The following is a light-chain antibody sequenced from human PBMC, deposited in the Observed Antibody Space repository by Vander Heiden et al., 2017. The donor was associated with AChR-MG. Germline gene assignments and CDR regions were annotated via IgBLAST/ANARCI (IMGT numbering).Light chain of an antibody. V-gene: IGLV6-57*03. Sequence: NFVLPQPHSVSASPGKTVTISCTRSGGSIASTSVHWYHPPPGTAPTTVIFEDNHRPPGVTDRFSGSIDSSSNSASLIISGLKTEDEADYYCQSYDDTNHGVFGGGTKLTVL. CDR1: GGSIASTS. J-gene: IGLJ2*01. CDR2: EDN. CDR3: QSYDDTNHGV.